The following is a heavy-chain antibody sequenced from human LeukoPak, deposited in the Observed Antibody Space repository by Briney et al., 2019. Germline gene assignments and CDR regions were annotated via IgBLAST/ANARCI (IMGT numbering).Heavy chain of an antibody. CDR1: GGSISSSSYY. V-gene: IGHV4-39*07. J-gene: IGHJ3*02. Sequence: SETLSLTRTVSGGSISSSSYYWGWIRQPPGKGLEWIGSIYYSGSTYYNPSLKSRVTISVDTSKNQFSLKLSSVTAADTAVYYCARFVRARRDAFDIWGQGTMVTVSS. D-gene: IGHD2-21*01. CDR2: IYYSGST. CDR3: ARFVRARRDAFDI.